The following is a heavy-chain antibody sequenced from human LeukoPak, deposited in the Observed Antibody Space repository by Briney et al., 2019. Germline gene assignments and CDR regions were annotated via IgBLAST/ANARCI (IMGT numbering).Heavy chain of an antibody. CDR3: ARDSRYCSGGSCYSSFLVSDY. V-gene: IGHV4-34*01. CDR2: INHSGST. CDR1: GGSFSGYY. J-gene: IGHJ4*02. Sequence: SETLSLTCAVYGGSFSGYYWSWIRQPPGKGLEWIGEINHSGSTNYNPSLKSRVTISVDTSKNQFSLKLSSVTAADTAVYYCARDSRYCSGGSCYSSFLVSDYWGQGTLVTVSS. D-gene: IGHD2-15*01.